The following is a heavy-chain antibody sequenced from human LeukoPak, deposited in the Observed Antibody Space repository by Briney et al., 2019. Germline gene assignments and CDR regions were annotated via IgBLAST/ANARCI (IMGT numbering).Heavy chain of an antibody. CDR1: GHSISSSSYY. CDR2: IHYSGST. J-gene: IGHJ4*02. Sequence: SETLSLTCTVSGHSISSSSYYWGCIRQPPEKGLEWIGSIHYSGSTYYNPSLKSRVTISVDTSKNQFSLKLSSVTAADTAVYYCARRARRGSHIDYWGQGTLVTVSS. D-gene: IGHD3-16*01. V-gene: IGHV4-39*01. CDR3: ARRARRGSHIDY.